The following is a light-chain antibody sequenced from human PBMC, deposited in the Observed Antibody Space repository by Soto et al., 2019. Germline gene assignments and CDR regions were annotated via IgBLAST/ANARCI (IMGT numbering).Light chain of an antibody. CDR3: SSYAGSNKV. Sequence: QSVLTQPPSASGSPGQSVTISCTGNNNEVGGYNYVSWYQQHPGKAPKLMIYEVSKRPSGVPDRFSGSKSGNTASLTVSGLQAEDEADYYCSSYAGSNKVFGTGTKVTVL. V-gene: IGLV2-8*01. CDR2: EVS. J-gene: IGLJ1*01. CDR1: NNEVGGYNY.